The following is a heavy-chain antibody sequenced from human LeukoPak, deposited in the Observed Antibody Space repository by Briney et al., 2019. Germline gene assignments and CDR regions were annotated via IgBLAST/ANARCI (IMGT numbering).Heavy chain of an antibody. CDR3: AKSFYDFWSGLKYYFDY. CDR2: ISGSGGST. CDR1: GFTFSSYA. J-gene: IGHJ4*02. V-gene: IGHV3-23*01. Sequence: PGGSLRLSCAASGFTFSSYAMSWVRQAPGKGLEWVSAISGSGGSTYYADSVKGRFTISRDNSKNTLYLQMNSLRAEDTAVYYCAKSFYDFWSGLKYYFDYWGQGTLVTVSS. D-gene: IGHD3-3*01.